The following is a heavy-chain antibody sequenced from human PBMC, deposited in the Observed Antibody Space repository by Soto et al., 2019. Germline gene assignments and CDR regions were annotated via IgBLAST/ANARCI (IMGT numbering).Heavy chain of an antibody. V-gene: IGHV4-34*01. Sequence: SETLSLTCAVYGGALSGYYWSWIRQPPGKGLEWVGEINHSGSTNYNPSLKSRVTISVDTSKNQFSLKLSSVTAADTAVYYWSRGGTYDDFDIWGQGTMVTVSS. J-gene: IGHJ3*02. CDR3: SRGGTYDDFDI. CDR1: GGALSGYY. D-gene: IGHD3-10*01. CDR2: INHSGST.